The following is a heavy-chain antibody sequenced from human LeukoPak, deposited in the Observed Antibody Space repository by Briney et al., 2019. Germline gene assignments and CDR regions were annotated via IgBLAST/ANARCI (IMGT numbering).Heavy chain of an antibody. CDR2: ISAYNGNT. D-gene: IGHD3-3*01. J-gene: IGHJ3*02. Sequence: GASVKVSCKASGYTFTSYGISWVRQAPGQGLEWMGWISAYNGNTNYAQKLQGRVTMTTDTSTSTAYMELRSLRSDDTAVYYCARNPSWWSGYYSLAGYDIAFDIWGQGTMVTVSS. V-gene: IGHV1-18*01. CDR3: ARNPSWWSGYYSLAGYDIAFDI. CDR1: GYTFTSYG.